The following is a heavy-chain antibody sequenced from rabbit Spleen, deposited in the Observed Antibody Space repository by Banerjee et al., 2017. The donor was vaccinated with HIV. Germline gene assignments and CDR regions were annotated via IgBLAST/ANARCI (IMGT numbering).Heavy chain of an antibody. CDR2: IDLLFGVT. V-gene: IGHV1S47*01. CDR3: VRGASSSGYYNL. Sequence: QEQLVEFGGGLVQPGGSLKLSCKASGFDFNSYGVSWVRQAPGKGLEWIGYIDLLFGVTYYATWVNGRFTISSHNAQNTLSLQLNSLTVADTATYFCVRGASSSGYYNLWGPGTLVTVS. J-gene: IGHJ4*01. D-gene: IGHD1-1*01. CDR1: GFDFNSYG.